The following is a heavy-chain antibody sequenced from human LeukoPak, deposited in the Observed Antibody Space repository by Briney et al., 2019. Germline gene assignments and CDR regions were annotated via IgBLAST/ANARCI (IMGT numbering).Heavy chain of an antibody. CDR3: ATGNWEGSWFDP. J-gene: IGHJ5*02. CDR2: IYSGGGI. V-gene: IGHV3-53*01. CDR1: GFTVSNNQ. D-gene: IGHD7-27*01. Sequence: GGSLRLSCAASGFTVSNNQMIWVRQAPGKGLEWVSVIYSGGGISYADSVKGRFTISRGNSKNTLYLQMNSLRAEDTAMYYCATGNWEGSWFDPWGQGTLVTVSS.